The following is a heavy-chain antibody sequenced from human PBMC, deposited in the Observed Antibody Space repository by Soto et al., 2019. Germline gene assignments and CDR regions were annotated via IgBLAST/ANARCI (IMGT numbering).Heavy chain of an antibody. CDR1: GYTFTDYW. Sequence: GESLKLSCKGSGYTFTDYWIGWVRQLPGKGLEWMGIIYPGDSDTRYSPSFQGHVTITVDKSTSTAYLQWNTLKASDTAMYYCARLAGGNYYYGMDFWGQGTTVTVSS. J-gene: IGHJ6*02. D-gene: IGHD3-16*01. CDR2: IYPGDSDT. CDR3: ARLAGGNYYYGMDF. V-gene: IGHV5-51*01.